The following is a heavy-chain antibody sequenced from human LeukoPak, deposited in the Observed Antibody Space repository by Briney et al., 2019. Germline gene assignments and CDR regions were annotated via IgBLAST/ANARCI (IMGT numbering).Heavy chain of an antibody. CDR2: ISADAATV. D-gene: IGHD5-12*01. V-gene: IGHV3-11*04. J-gene: IGHJ4*02. Sequence: GGSLRLSCTASGFIFSNYYMAWVRQPPGRGLEWISYISADAATVKYADSVEGRFTVSRDNTQNSIYLEMSSLRVDDTAVYYCARMYSSGYYGDYFDYWGQGNLVSISS. CDR1: GFIFSNYY. CDR3: ARMYSSGYYGDYFDY.